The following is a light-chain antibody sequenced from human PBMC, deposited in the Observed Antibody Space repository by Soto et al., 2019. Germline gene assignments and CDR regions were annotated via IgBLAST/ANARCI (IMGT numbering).Light chain of an antibody. Sequence: VVTQSPATLSVFPGETATLSCRASQSVSSDLAWYQQRPGQAPRLLIYGASTRATGIPARFRGSGSGTEFSLTISNLQSEDFATYYCQQYNTWHPKMAFGRGTKVEIK. J-gene: IGKJ1*01. CDR2: GAS. CDR1: QSVSSD. CDR3: QQYNTWHPKMA. V-gene: IGKV3-15*01.